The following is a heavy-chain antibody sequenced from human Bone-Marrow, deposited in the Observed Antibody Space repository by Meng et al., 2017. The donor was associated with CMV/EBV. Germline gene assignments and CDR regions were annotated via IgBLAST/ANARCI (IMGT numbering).Heavy chain of an antibody. CDR3: ARHKYGDEYFLDY. CDR2: ISYDGSTK. CDR1: GLNFGDHA. D-gene: IGHD4-17*01. J-gene: IGHJ4*02. V-gene: IGHV3-30*04. Sequence: GGSLRLSCTVSGLNFGDHAMHWVRQAPGKGLEWVAVISYDGSTKYFEDSVKGRFTISRDNFRSTLFLQMNSLRIQDTAVYYCARHKYGDEYFLDYWGQGTRVTVSS.